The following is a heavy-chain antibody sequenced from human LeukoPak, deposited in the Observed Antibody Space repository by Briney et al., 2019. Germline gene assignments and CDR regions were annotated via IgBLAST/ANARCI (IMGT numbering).Heavy chain of an antibody. CDR2: INHSGST. Sequence: SETLSLTCAVYGGSFSGYYRSWIRQPPGKGLEWIGEINHSGSTNYNPSLKSRVTISVDTSKNQFSLKLSSVTAADTAVYYRARGANWRGFYVFGKKNPIRNQYFQHWGRGTRVTVPS. V-gene: IGHV4-34*01. CDR1: GGSFSGYY. CDR3: ARGANWRGFYVFGKKNPIRNQYFQH. J-gene: IGHJ1*01. D-gene: IGHD3-3*01.